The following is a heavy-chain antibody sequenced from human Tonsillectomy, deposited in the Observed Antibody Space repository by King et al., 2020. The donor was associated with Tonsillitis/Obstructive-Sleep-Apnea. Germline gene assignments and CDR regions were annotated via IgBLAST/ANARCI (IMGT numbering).Heavy chain of an antibody. V-gene: IGHV4-61*01. CDR1: GGSVSSGNYY. Sequence: VQLQESGPGLVKPSETLSLTCTVSGGSVSSGNYYWSWIRQPPGKRLEWIGYTHYSGSANYNPSLKSRVTISLDTSKNQFSLRLTSVTAADTAMYFCAREERSGLSCSGTICYEGRWFDPWGQGTLVTVSS. CDR3: AREERSGLSCSGTICYEGRWFDP. CDR2: THYSGSA. D-gene: IGHD2-2*01. J-gene: IGHJ5*02.